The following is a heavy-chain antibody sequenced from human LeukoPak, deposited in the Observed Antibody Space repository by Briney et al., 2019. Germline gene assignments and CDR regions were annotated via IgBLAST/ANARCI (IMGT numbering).Heavy chain of an antibody. D-gene: IGHD1-26*01. CDR2: IYGGGSV. CDR1: GFTFSSYG. V-gene: IGHV3-53*01. J-gene: IGHJ3*02. Sequence: PGGTLRLSCEASGFTFSSYGMSWVRQAPGKGLEWVSIIYGGGSVFYADSVKGRFTISRDNSKNTLYLQMNSLRGEDTAVYYCARGGSYLSAFDIWGQGTMVTVSS. CDR3: ARGGSYLSAFDI.